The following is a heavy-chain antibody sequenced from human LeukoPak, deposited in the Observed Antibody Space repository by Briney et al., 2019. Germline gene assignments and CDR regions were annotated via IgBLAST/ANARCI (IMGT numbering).Heavy chain of an antibody. Sequence: PSETLSLTCTVSGGSISSSSYYWGWIRHPPGKGLGWIGSIYYSGITYYNPSLKSRVTISVDTSKNQFSLKLSSVTAADTAVYYCARSLPRYCSGGSCYWASNWFDPWGQGTLVTVSS. CDR3: ARSLPRYCSGGSCYWASNWFDP. D-gene: IGHD2-15*01. CDR2: IYYSGIT. CDR1: GGSISSSSYY. V-gene: IGHV4-39*07. J-gene: IGHJ5*02.